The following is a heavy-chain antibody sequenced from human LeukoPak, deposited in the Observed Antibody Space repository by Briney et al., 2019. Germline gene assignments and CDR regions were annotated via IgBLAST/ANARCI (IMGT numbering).Heavy chain of an antibody. Sequence: GGSLRLSCAASGFTFSSYAMSWVRQAPGKGLEWVSGISGGGVITYYADSVKGRFTISRDNSKNTLYLQMNSLRADDTAIYYCTRNQQLGGHSYYYYGMDVWGQGTTVTVSS. CDR1: GFTFSSYA. J-gene: IGHJ6*02. CDR2: ISGGGVIT. D-gene: IGHD3-16*01. CDR3: TRNQQLGGHSYYYYGMDV. V-gene: IGHV3-23*01.